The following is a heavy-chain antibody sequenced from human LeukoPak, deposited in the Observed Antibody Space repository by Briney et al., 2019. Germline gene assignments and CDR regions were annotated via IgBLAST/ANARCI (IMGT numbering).Heavy chain of an antibody. D-gene: IGHD3-9*01. Sequence: ESLKIPCKGSGYSFNSYWKRWVRQLPGKGLELMGDIYSGDSDTRYSPSFQGQVTISADKSISTAYLQWSSLKASDTAMYYCARGGTYYDILTGYYIDYWGQGTLVTVSS. J-gene: IGHJ4*02. CDR3: ARGGTYYDILTGYYIDY. CDR2: IYSGDSDT. V-gene: IGHV5-51*01. CDR1: GYSFNSYW.